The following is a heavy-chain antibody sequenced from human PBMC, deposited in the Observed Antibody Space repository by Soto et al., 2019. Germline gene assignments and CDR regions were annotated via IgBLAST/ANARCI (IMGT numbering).Heavy chain of an antibody. D-gene: IGHD3-22*01. CDR2: ISSSGSTI. J-gene: IGHJ4*02. Sequence: EVQLVESGGGLVQPGGSLRLSCAASGFTFSSYVMNWVRQAPGKGLEWVSYISSSGSTIYYADSVKGRFTISRDNAKNSLYLQMNSLRAEDTAVYYCASGSSGYYWGFDYWGQGTLVTVSS. CDR3: ASGSSGYYWGFDY. CDR1: GFTFSSYV. V-gene: IGHV3-48*03.